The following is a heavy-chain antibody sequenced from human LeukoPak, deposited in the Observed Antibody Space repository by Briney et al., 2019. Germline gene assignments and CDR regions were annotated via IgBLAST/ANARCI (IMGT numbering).Heavy chain of an antibody. CDR3: AVYCTSTSCYTNFDH. Sequence: PGGSLRLSCAASGFTFSSYSMNWVRQAPGKGLEGGSDISSSSSAIYYADSGRGRFTISGDNAKNPLYLQMNSLTAEDTAVYYCAVYCTSTSCYTNFDHWGRGTLVTVPS. V-gene: IGHV3-48*01. CDR1: GFTFSSYS. D-gene: IGHD2-2*02. CDR2: ISSSSSAI. J-gene: IGHJ4*02.